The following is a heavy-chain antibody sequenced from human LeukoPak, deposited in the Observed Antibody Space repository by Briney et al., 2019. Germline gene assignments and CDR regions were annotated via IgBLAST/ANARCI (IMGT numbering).Heavy chain of an antibody. D-gene: IGHD3-9*01. CDR1: GFTFSSYF. Sequence: PGGSLRLSCAASGFTFSSYFMHWVRQAPGEGLVWVSRVSNDGTYTEYADSVKGRFTISRDNAKNTLYLQMNSLRAEDTAVYYCARVTPNYYDILTGYYDYWGQGTLVTVSS. J-gene: IGHJ4*02. CDR3: ARVTPNYYDILTGYYDY. CDR2: VSNDGTYT. V-gene: IGHV3-74*03.